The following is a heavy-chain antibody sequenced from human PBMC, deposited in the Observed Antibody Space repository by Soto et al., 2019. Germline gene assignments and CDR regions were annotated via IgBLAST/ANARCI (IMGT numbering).Heavy chain of an antibody. Sequence: QVQLVQSGAEVKKPGSSVKVSCKASGGTFSSYAISWVRQAPGQGLEWMGGIIPIFGTANYAQKCQGRVTINADESTSKAYMELNSLSTEDTAVYYCARGIAAAGTEGRFDYWGQGTLVTVTS. CDR3: ARGIAAAGTEGRFDY. J-gene: IGHJ4*02. D-gene: IGHD6-13*01. V-gene: IGHV1-69*01. CDR2: IIPIFGTA. CDR1: GGTFSSYA.